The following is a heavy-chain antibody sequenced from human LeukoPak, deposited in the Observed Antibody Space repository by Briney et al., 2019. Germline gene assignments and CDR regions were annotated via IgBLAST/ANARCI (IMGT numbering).Heavy chain of an antibody. CDR2: IYSGGDR. J-gene: IGHJ3*02. V-gene: IGHV3-66*02. Sequence: PGGSLRLSCAASGFTVSSNYMSWVRQAPGKGLEWVSLIYSGGDRYYAASVKGRFTISRDNSKNTLYLQMDSLRPEDTAVYYCATRYCSSASFYYRVAFDIWGQGTMVTVSS. CDR3: ATRYCSSASFYYRVAFDI. CDR1: GFTVSSNY. D-gene: IGHD2-2*01.